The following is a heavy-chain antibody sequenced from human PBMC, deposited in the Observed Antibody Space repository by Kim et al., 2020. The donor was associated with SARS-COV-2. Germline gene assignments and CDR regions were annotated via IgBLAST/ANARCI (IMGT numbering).Heavy chain of an antibody. CDR1: GYTFTGYY. CDR2: INPNSVGT. D-gene: IGHD3-10*01. CDR3: ARARVYYYASGSSDYFDY. Sequence: ASVKVSCKASGYTFTGYYMHWVRQAPGQWLEWMGRINPNSVGTNYSQKFQGRVTMTRDTSISTAYMELSRLRSDDTAVYYCARARVYYYASGSSDYFDYWGQGTLVTVSS. V-gene: IGHV1-2*06. J-gene: IGHJ4*02.